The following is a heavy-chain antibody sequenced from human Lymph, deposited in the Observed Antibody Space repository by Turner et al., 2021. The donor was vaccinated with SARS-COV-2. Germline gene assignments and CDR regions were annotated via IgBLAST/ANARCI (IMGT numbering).Heavy chain of an antibody. CDR3: AGDSAEGWYVPVFDY. Sequence: QLHRHASGPGLVEPSGSLSLSWTVSGGSVSSSSHYWGWIRKPPGKGLEWIGNMYDMGSTYDNPSGKSTVTTAVDTAKNQFSLKMSTVTAADTAVCYCAGDSAEGWYVPVFDYWGQGTLVTVSS. V-gene: IGHV4-39*02. D-gene: IGHD6-19*01. CDR1: GGSVSSSSHY. CDR2: MYDMGST. J-gene: IGHJ4*02.